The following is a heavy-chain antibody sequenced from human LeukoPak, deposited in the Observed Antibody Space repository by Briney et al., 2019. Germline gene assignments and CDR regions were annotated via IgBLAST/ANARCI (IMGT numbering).Heavy chain of an antibody. V-gene: IGHV3-21*01. J-gene: IGHJ6*03. CDR1: GFTFSSYS. CDR2: ISTSGSYI. CDR3: ARSQDGSGSYFYYFYIDV. Sequence: GGSLRLSCAASGFTFSSYSMNWVRQAPGKGLEWVSSISTSGSYIYYADSVKGRFTVSRDNAKNILYLQMNSLRAEDTAVYYCARSQDGSGSYFYYFYIDVWGKGTTV. D-gene: IGHD3-10*01.